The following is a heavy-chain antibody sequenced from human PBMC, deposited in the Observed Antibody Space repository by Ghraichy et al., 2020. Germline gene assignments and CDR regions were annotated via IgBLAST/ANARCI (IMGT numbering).Heavy chain of an antibody. CDR2: IYHSGST. D-gene: IGHD6-19*01. CDR3: ARVFSSGWYPGRAFDI. J-gene: IGHJ3*02. CDR1: GGSISSSNW. V-gene: IGHV4-4*02. Sequence: SETLSLTCAVSGGSISSSNWWSWVRQPPGKGLEWIGEIYHSGSTNYNPSLKSRVTISVDKSKNQFSLKLSSVTAADTAVYYCARVFSSGWYPGRAFDIWGQGTMVTVSS.